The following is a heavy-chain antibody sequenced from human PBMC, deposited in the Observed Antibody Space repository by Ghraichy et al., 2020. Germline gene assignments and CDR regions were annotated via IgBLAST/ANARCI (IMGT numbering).Heavy chain of an antibody. J-gene: IGHJ4*02. CDR2: IQSNFVT. CDR3: AKWLKSGFYVVDY. D-gene: IGHD3-3*01. Sequence: GGSPRLSCAASGFTFNIYAMSWVRQAPGKGLEWVSLIQSNFVTFYADSVKGRFTISRDNSRQMVYLQMSLLRDEDTAVYYCAKWLKSGFYVVDYWGQGTLVTVPS. CDR1: GFTFNIYA. V-gene: IGHV3-23*01.